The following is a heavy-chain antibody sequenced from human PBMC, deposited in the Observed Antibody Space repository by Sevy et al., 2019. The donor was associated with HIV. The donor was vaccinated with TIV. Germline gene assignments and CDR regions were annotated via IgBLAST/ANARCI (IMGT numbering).Heavy chain of an antibody. J-gene: IGHJ6*02. Sequence: GGSLRLSCAASGFTFDDYTMHWVRQAPGKGLEWVSLISWDGGSTYYADSVKGRFTISRDNSKNSLYLQMNSLRTEDTALYYCAKDIRREWWRTYGMDVWGQGTTVTVSS. CDR1: GFTFDDYT. V-gene: IGHV3-43*01. CDR3: AKDIRREWWRTYGMDV. CDR2: ISWDGGST. D-gene: IGHD2-8*01.